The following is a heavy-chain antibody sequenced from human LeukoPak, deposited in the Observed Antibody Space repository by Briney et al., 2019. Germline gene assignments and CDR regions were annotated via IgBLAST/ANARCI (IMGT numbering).Heavy chain of an antibody. V-gene: IGHV3-20*04. Sequence: PGGSLRLSCAASGFTFDDYGFSWVRQTPGKGLEWVSGISWNGASTVYADSVKGRFTISRDNAKNSLSLQMNSLRAEDTALYYCVRSYYGNSGFLPHNWGQGTLVTVSS. CDR1: GFTFDDYG. J-gene: IGHJ4*02. D-gene: IGHD3-22*01. CDR2: ISWNGAST. CDR3: VRSYYGNSGFLPHN.